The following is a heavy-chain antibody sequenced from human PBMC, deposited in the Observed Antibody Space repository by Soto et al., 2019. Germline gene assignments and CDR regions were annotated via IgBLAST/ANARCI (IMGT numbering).Heavy chain of an antibody. Sequence: QPGGSLRLSCAASGFNFSSYAMSWFHQAPGKGLEWVSTIRGSGGSADYADSVKGRFTISRDNPQNTLYLEMNSLRAEDTAIYYCAKDRFHVVVTVSIFDPWVQGTLVTVSS. V-gene: IGHV3-23*01. CDR3: AKDRFHVVVTVSIFDP. J-gene: IGHJ5*02. CDR1: GFNFSSYA. D-gene: IGHD2-21*02. CDR2: IRGSGGSA.